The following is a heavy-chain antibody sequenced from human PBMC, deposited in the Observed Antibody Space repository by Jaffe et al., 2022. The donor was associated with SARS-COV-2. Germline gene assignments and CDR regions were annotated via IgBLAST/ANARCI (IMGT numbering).Heavy chain of an antibody. CDR1: GGSISSYY. D-gene: IGHD2-2*01. V-gene: IGHV4-4*07. CDR2: IYTSGST. CDR3: ARDRVVVVPAAREGWFDP. J-gene: IGHJ5*02. Sequence: QVQLQESGPGLVKPSETLSLTCTVSGGSISSYYWSWIRQPAGKGLEWIGRIYTSGSTNYNPSLKSRVTMSVDTSKNQFSLKLSSVTAADTAVYYCARDRVVVVPAAREGWFDPWGQGTLVTVSS.